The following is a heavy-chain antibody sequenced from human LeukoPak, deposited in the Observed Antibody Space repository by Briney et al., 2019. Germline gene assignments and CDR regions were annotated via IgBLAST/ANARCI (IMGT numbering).Heavy chain of an antibody. V-gene: IGHV3-23*01. J-gene: IGHJ5*02. CDR2: ISGSGGST. Sequence: GGSLRLSCAASGFTFSSYAMSWVRQAPGKGLECVSGISGSGGSTYYVDSVKGRFTISRDNSKNTLYLQMNSLRAEDTALYYCAKDLGQAGRINWFDPWGQGTLVTVSS. D-gene: IGHD3-10*01. CDR1: GFTFSSYA. CDR3: AKDLGQAGRINWFDP.